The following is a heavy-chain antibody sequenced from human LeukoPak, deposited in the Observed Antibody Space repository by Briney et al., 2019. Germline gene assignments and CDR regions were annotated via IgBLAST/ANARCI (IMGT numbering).Heavy chain of an antibody. Sequence: GGSLRLSCAASGFTVSSNYMSWVRQAPGKGLEWVSVIYSGGSTYYADSVKGRFTISRDNSKNTLYLQMNSLRAEDTAVYYCARDHRSWSYFDYWGQGTLVTVSS. CDR1: GFTVSSNY. J-gene: IGHJ4*02. V-gene: IGHV3-66*01. CDR3: ARDHRSWSYFDY. D-gene: IGHD6-13*01. CDR2: IYSGGST.